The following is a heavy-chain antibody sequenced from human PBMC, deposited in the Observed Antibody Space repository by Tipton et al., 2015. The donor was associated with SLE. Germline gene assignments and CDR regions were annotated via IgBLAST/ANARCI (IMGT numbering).Heavy chain of an antibody. CDR2: IYYSGST. J-gene: IGHJ4*02. CDR1: GGSISSYY. D-gene: IGHD6-13*01. V-gene: IGHV4-59*01. CDR3: ATESSWDPLFDY. Sequence: TLSLTCTVSGGSISSYYWSWIRQPPGKGLEWIGYIYYSGSTNYNPSLKSRVTISVNTSKNQFSLKLSSVTAADTAVYYWATESSWDPLFDYWGQGTLVTVSS.